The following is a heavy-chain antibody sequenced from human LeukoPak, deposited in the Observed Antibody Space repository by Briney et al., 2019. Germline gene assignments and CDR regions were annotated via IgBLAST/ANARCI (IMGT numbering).Heavy chain of an antibody. J-gene: IGHJ5*02. CDR1: GGSISGSSYY. Sequence: PSETLSLTCTVSGGSISGSSYYWGWIRQPPGKGLEWIGSIYYSGSTYYNPSLKSRVTISVDTSKNQFSLKLSSVTAADTAVYYCAREFLLNSLGTTVTINWFDPWGQGTLVTVSS. D-gene: IGHD4-17*01. CDR2: IYYSGST. V-gene: IGHV4-39*02. CDR3: AREFLLNSLGTTVTINWFDP.